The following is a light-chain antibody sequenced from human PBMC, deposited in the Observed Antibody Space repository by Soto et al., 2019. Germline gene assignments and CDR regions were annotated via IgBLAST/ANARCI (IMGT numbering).Light chain of an antibody. CDR2: GAS. CDR1: QSVSNN. V-gene: IGKV3-15*01. CDR3: QQYNKWPPLT. Sequence: EIVLTQSPGTLSLSPGERATLSCRASQSVSNNYLAWYQQKPGQAPRLLIYGASTRATGIPVRFSGSGSGTEFTLTISSLQSEDSAVYYCQQYNKWPPLTFGGGTKVEIK. J-gene: IGKJ4*01.